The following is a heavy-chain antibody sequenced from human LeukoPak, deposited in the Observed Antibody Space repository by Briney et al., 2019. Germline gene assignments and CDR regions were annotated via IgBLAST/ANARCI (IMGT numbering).Heavy chain of an antibody. D-gene: IGHD3-10*01. CDR2: IYHSGST. V-gene: IGHV4-30-2*01. J-gene: IGHJ3*02. Sequence: SETLSLTCAVSGGSISSGGYSWSWIWQPPGTGLEWIGYIYHSGSTYYNPSLKSRVTISVDRSKNQFSLKLSSVTAADTAVYYCARAGEYDAFDIWGQGTMVTVSS. CDR1: GGSISSGGYS. CDR3: ARAGEYDAFDI.